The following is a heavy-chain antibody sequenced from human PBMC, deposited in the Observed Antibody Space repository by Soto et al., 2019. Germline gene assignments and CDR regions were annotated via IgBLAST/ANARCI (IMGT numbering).Heavy chain of an antibody. CDR2: IYYSGST. J-gene: IGHJ4*02. CDR1: GGSISSYY. CDR3: ARLAMGAGSGSYSYYFDY. Sequence: SETLSLTCTVSGGSISSYYWSWIRQPPGKGLEWIGYIYYSGSTNYNPSLKSRVTISVDTSKNQFSLKLSSVTAADTAVYYCARLAMGAGSGSYSYYFDYWGQGTLVTVSS. D-gene: IGHD3-10*01. V-gene: IGHV4-59*01.